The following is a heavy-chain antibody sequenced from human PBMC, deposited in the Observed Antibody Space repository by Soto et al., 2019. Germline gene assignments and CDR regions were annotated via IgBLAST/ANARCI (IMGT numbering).Heavy chain of an antibody. V-gene: IGHV1-8*01. J-gene: IGHJ6*02. CDR2: MNPSSGNT. CDR1: GYTFTRYD. Sequence: QVQLVQSGAEVKKPGASVKVSCKASGYTFTRYDINWVRQATGQGLEWMGWMNPSSGNTGYAQKFKGTITMTRNTSTSNAYVRLSSLGSKDTAVYYSAKSKSGPRGVHYYYGMDDWGQGTLVTVSS. CDR3: AKSKSGPRGVHYYYGMDD. D-gene: IGHD3-10*01.